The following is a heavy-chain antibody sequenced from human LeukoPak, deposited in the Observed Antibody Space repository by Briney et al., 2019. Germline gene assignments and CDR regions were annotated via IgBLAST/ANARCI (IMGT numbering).Heavy chain of an antibody. CDR3: ARNAFKTSSENYFDF. Sequence: GASVKVSCKVSGYTLTELSMHWVRQAPGKGLEWMGGFDPEDGETIYAQKFQGRVTMTEDTSTDTAYMELSSLRSEDTAVYYCARNAFKTSSENYFDFWGRGTLVTVSS. D-gene: IGHD3-3*02. J-gene: IGHJ4*02. CDR1: GYTLTELS. V-gene: IGHV1-24*01. CDR2: FDPEDGET.